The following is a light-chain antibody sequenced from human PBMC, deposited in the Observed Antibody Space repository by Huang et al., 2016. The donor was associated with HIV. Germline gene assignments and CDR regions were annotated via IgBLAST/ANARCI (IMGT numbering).Light chain of an antibody. Sequence: DIVMTQSPDSLAVSLGERATINCKSSQTISYNKNYLAWYQQKPGQSPKLLIYWASTRESGVPDRFSGSGSGTDFTLTISSLQAEDVAVYYCQQYYSKPLTFGGGTKVEIE. CDR3: QQYYSKPLT. CDR2: WAS. V-gene: IGKV4-1*01. CDR1: QTISYNKNY. J-gene: IGKJ4*01.